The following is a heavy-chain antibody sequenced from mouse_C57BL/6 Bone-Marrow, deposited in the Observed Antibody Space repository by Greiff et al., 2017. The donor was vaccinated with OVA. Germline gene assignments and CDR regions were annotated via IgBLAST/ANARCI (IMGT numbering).Heavy chain of an antibody. J-gene: IGHJ3*01. CDR3: ARWYGNYPWFAY. V-gene: IGHV1-69*01. CDR2: IDPSDSYT. CDR1: GYTFTSYW. Sequence: QVQLQQSGAELVMPGASVKLSCKASGYTFTSYWMHWVKQRPGQGLEWIGEIDPSDSYTNYNQKFKGKSTLTVDKSSSTAYMQLSSLTSEDSAVYYCARWYGNYPWFAYWGQGTLVTVSA. D-gene: IGHD2-10*02.